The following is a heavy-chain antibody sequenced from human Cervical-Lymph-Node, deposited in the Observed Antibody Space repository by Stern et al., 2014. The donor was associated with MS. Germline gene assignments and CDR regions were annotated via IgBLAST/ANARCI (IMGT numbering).Heavy chain of an antibody. V-gene: IGHV3-15*01. J-gene: IGHJ4*02. CDR1: GFTFTNAW. Sequence: EDQLVESGGGLVKPGESLRLSCAASGFTFTNAWLYWVRQAPGKGLAWVGRIKSKTDGETTDYAAPVKGRFTISRDDSKYTLYLQMNSLKTEDAAVYYCFTCISCPDHYWGQGTPVTVSS. CDR3: FTCISCPDHY. CDR2: IKSKTDGETT. D-gene: IGHD3-3*02.